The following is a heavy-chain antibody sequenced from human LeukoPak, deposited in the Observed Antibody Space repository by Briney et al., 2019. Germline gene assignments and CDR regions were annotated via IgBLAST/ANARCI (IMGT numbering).Heavy chain of an antibody. CDR1: GGSISSSSYY. D-gene: IGHD1-26*01. Sequence: SETLSLTCTVSGGSISSSSYYWGWIRQPPGKGLEWIGSIYYSGSTYYNPSLKSRVTISVDTSKNQFSLKLSSVTAADTAVYYCASAMVGAQFDYWGQGTLVTVSS. CDR3: ASAMVGAQFDY. J-gene: IGHJ4*02. V-gene: IGHV4-39*07. CDR2: IYYSGST.